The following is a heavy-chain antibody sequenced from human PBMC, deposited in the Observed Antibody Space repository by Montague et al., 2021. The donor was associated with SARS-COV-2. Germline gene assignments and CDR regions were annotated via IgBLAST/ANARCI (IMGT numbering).Heavy chain of an antibody. Sequence: PALVKPTQTLTLTCTFSGFSLSTSGVGVGWIRQPPGKALEWLALIYWDDDKRYSSSLKSRLTITKDTSKNQVVLTMTNMDPVDTATYYCARRPNYGSGSYSFDYWGQGTLVTVSS. CDR1: GFSLSTSGVG. CDR2: IYWDDDK. CDR3: ARRPNYGSGSYSFDY. D-gene: IGHD3-10*01. J-gene: IGHJ4*02. V-gene: IGHV2-5*02.